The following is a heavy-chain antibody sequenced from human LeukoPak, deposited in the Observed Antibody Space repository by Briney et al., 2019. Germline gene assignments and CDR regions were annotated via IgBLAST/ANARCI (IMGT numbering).Heavy chain of an antibody. CDR1: GGSISSSSYY. CDR2: IYYSGST. D-gene: IGHD1-26*01. V-gene: IGHV4-39*01. J-gene: IGHJ4*02. CDR3: AGGIVGATTGVDY. Sequence: SETLSLTCTVSGGSISSSSYYWGWIRQPPGKGLEWIGSIYYSGSTYYNPSLKSRVTISVDTSKNQFSLKLSSVTAADTAVYYCAGGIVGATTGVDYWGQGTLVTVSS.